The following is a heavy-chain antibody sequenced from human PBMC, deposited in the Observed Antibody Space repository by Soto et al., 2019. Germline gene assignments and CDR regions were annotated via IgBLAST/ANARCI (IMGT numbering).Heavy chain of an antibody. CDR1: GGSISSSTHS. V-gene: IGHV4-39*01. J-gene: IGHJ6*03. CDR3: ARVAPYSNHNYYMDV. D-gene: IGHD4-4*01. CDR2: VYYSGST. Sequence: SETLSLTCTVSGGSISSSTHSWGWIRQPPGKGLEWIGNVYYSGSTYYNPSLKSRVTISVDTSKNQFSLNLSSVTAADTAVYYCARVAPYSNHNYYMDVWGKGTTVTVSS.